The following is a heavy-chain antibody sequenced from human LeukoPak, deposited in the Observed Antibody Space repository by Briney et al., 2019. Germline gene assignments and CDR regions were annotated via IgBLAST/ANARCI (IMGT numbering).Heavy chain of an antibody. CDR2: ISGCGGST. D-gene: IGHD3-3*01. Sequence: GGSLRLSCAASGFTFSSYGMHWVRQAPGQGLEWVSAISGCGGSTYYADSVKGRFTISRDNPKNTLYLQMHSLRAEDTAVYYCAKQAYDYDFWSGYYWGVEGIFDYWGQGTLVTVSS. J-gene: IGHJ4*02. CDR3: AKQAYDYDFWSGYYWGVEGIFDY. V-gene: IGHV3-23*01. CDR1: GFTFSSYG.